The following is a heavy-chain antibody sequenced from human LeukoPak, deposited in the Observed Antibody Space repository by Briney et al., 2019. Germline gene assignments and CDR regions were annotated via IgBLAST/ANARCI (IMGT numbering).Heavy chain of an antibody. V-gene: IGHV1-24*01. Sequence: ASVKVSCKVSGYTLTELSMHWVRQAPGKGLEWMGGFDPEDGETIYAQKFQGRVTMTEDTSTDTASMELSSLRSEDTAVYYCATDWWGCSSTSCYRLDYWGQGTLVTVSS. D-gene: IGHD2-2*01. CDR2: FDPEDGET. CDR1: GYTLTELS. CDR3: ATDWWGCSSTSCYRLDY. J-gene: IGHJ4*02.